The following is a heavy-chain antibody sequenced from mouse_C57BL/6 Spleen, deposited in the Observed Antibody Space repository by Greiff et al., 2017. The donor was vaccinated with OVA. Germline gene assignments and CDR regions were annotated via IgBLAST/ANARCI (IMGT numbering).Heavy chain of an antibody. Sequence: VQLQQSGPELVKPGASVQISCKASGYSFTDYNMNWVKQSNGKSLEWIGVINPNYGTTSYNQKFKGKATLTVDQSSSTAYMQLNSLTSEDSAVDYCARGTVVATRYWYCDVWGTGTTVTVSS. V-gene: IGHV1-39*01. CDR3: ARGTVVATRYWYCDV. CDR2: INPNYGTT. J-gene: IGHJ1*03. D-gene: IGHD1-1*01. CDR1: GYSFTDYN.